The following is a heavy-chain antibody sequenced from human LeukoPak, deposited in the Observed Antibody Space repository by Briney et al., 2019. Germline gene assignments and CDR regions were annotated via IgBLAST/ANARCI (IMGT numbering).Heavy chain of an antibody. CDR3: ARGVTFDYGGNSSPFDY. CDR1: GDSISSYY. V-gene: IGHV4-59*01. CDR2: IYHSGST. D-gene: IGHD4-23*01. J-gene: IGHJ4*02. Sequence: SETLSLTCTVSGDSISSYYWSWIRQPPGKGLEWIGFIYHSGSTNYNPSLKSRVAISIDTSTNQFVLKLNSVTAADTAVYYCARGVTFDYGGNSSPFDYWGQGTLVTVSS.